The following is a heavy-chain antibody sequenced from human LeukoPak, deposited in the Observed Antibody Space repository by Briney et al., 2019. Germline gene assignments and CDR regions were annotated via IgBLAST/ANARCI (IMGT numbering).Heavy chain of an antibody. V-gene: IGHV4-31*03. J-gene: IGHJ4*02. Sequence: SETLSLTCTVSGGSISSGGYYWSWIRQHPGKGLQWIGYIYYSGSTYYNPSLKSRVTISVDTSKNQFSLKLSSVTAADTAVYYCARDTWDSSGYWGQGTLVTVSS. CDR3: ARDTWDSSGY. CDR2: IYYSGST. D-gene: IGHD3-22*01. CDR1: GGSISSGGYY.